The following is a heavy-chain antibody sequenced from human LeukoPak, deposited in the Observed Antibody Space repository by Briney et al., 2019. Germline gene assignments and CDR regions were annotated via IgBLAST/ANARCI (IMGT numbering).Heavy chain of an antibody. V-gene: IGHV3-43D*03. J-gene: IGHJ6*03. D-gene: IGHD3-3*01. CDR3: AKALQSEYYYMDV. Sequence: GGSLRLSCAASGFTFDDYAMHWVRQAPGKGLEWVSLISWDGGSTYYADSVKGRFTISRDNSKNSLYLQMNSLRAEDTAVYYCAKALQSEYYYMDVWGKGTTVTVSS. CDR1: GFTFDDYA. CDR2: ISWDGGST.